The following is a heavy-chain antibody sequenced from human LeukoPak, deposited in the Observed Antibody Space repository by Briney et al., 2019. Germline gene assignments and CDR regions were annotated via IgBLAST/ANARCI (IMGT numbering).Heavy chain of an antibody. J-gene: IGHJ4*02. Sequence: SEXLSLTCTVSGGSISSYYWSWLRQPPGKGLEWIGYIYYSGSTNYNPSLTSRVTISVDTSKNQFSLKLSSVTAADTAVYYCARGALSQYGSGSYYPSHSFDYWGQGTLVTVSS. CDR2: IYYSGST. CDR3: ARGALSQYGSGSYYPSHSFDY. CDR1: GGSISSYY. D-gene: IGHD3-10*01. V-gene: IGHV4-59*01.